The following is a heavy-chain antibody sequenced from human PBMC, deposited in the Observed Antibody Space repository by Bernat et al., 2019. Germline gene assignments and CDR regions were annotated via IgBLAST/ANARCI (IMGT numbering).Heavy chain of an antibody. Sequence: QVQLVQSGAEVKKPGASVKVSCKASGYTFTGYYMHWVRQAPGQGLEWMGWINPNSGGTNYAQKFQGRVTMTRDTSISTAYMELSRLRSDDTAVYYCAREPYSSSWDRGGWFDPWGQGTLVTVSS. CDR3: AREPYSSSWDRGGWFDP. J-gene: IGHJ5*02. D-gene: IGHD6-13*01. V-gene: IGHV1-2*02. CDR1: GYTFTGYY. CDR2: INPNSGGT.